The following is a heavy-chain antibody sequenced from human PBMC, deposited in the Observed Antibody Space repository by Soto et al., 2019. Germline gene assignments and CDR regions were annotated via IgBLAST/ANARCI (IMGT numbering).Heavy chain of an antibody. D-gene: IGHD6-19*01. CDR2: IYHSGST. V-gene: IGHV4-4*02. CDR3: AIRAVAPNSILFAY. Sequence: QVQLQESGPGLVKPSGTLSLTCAVSGGSISSSNWWSWVRQPPGKGLEWIGEIYHSGSTNYNPSHKSRVTITEDKSKNQFPLRLSSVPAADTAVYYWAIRAVAPNSILFAYWGKGTLVPVSS. J-gene: IGHJ4*02. CDR1: GGSISSSNW.